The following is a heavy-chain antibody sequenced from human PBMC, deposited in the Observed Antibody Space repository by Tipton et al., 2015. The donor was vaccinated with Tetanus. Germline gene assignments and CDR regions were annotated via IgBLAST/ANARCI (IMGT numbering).Heavy chain of an antibody. CDR2: ISAYNGNT. J-gene: IGHJ5*02. V-gene: IGHV1-18*04. Sequence: QLVQSGAEVKKPGASVKVSCKASGYTFTSYGISWVRQAPGQGLEWMGWISAYNGNTNYAQKLQGGVTMTTDTSTSTTYMELRSLRSDDTAVYYCARDSYDFLSKGWFDPWGQGTLVTVSS. D-gene: IGHD3-3*01. CDR1: GYTFTSYG. CDR3: ARDSYDFLSKGWFDP.